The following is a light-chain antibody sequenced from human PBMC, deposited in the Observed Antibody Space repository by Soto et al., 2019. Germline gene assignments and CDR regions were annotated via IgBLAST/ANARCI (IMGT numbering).Light chain of an antibody. V-gene: IGKV3-20*01. CDR2: GAS. J-gene: IGKJ1*01. CDR3: QQYDSSPWT. Sequence: EIVLTQSPGTLSLSPGERATLSCRASQSVSSNYLAWYQQKPGQAPRLLIYGASSRATGIPDRFSGSGSGTAFTLTISILEPGDFAVYYCQQYDSSPWTFGQGTKVEIK. CDR1: QSVSSNY.